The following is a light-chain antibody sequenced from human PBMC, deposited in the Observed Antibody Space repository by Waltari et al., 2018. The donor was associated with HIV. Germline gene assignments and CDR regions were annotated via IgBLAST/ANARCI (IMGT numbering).Light chain of an antibody. CDR1: QSISSY. J-gene: IGKJ5*01. Sequence: EIQMTQAPSCVSAAVGDRVTITCCASQSISSYLNWCRQNPVRAPKLRIYAASSLRSGVPSRFSGSGSGTDFTLTISSLQPEDFATYYCQQSYSTPSITFGQGTRLEIK. CDR2: AAS. V-gene: IGKV1-39*01. CDR3: QQSYSTPSIT.